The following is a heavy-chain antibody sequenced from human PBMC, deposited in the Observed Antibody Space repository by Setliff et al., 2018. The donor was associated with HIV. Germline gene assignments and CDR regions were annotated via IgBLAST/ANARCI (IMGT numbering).Heavy chain of an antibody. CDR3: VRDWLVREIIAVYYFDH. V-gene: IGHV3-48*01. J-gene: IGHJ4*02. CDR1: GFTFDDYA. Sequence: GGSLRLSCAASGFTFDDYAMHWVRQAPGKGLEWVSYISSSGNSIYYADSAKGRFSISRDNAKNSLYLQMNSLRAEDTAVYYCVRDWLVREIIAVYYFDHWGQGTLVTVSS. CDR2: ISSSGNSI. D-gene: IGHD3-10*01.